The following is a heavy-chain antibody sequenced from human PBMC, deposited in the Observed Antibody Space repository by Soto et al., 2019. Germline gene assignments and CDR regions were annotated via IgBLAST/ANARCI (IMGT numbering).Heavy chain of an antibody. CDR2: IIPIFGTA. Sequence: QVQLVQSGAEVKKPGSSVKVSCKASGGTFSSYAISWVRQAPGQGLEWMGGIIPIFGTANYAQKFQGRVTITADESTSTAYMELSSLRSEDTAVYYCAREVRTYYYDGSGLTPDAFDIWGQGTMVTVSS. V-gene: IGHV1-69*01. CDR3: AREVRTYYYDGSGLTPDAFDI. D-gene: IGHD3-22*01. CDR1: GGTFSSYA. J-gene: IGHJ3*02.